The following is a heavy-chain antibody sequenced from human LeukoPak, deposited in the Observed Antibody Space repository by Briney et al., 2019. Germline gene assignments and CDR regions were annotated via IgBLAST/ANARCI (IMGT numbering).Heavy chain of an antibody. D-gene: IGHD3-9*01. V-gene: IGHV1-18*01. CDR2: ISSYNGNT. Sequence: GASVKVSCKASGYTFTSYGISWVRQAPGQGLEWMGWISSYNGNTNYAQKLQGRVTMTTDTSTSTAYMELRSLRSDDTAVYYCARDQGYDILTGYRYYFDYWGQGTLVTVSS. CDR3: ARDQGYDILTGYRYYFDY. CDR1: GYTFTSYG. J-gene: IGHJ4*02.